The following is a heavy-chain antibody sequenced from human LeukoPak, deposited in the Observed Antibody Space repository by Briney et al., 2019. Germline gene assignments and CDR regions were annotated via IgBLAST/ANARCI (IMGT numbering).Heavy chain of an antibody. CDR2: INPNSGGT. J-gene: IGHJ4*02. CDR1: GYTFTGYY. D-gene: IGHD2-2*01. Sequence: ASVKVSCKASGYTFTGYYMHWVRQAPGQGLEWMRWINPNSGGTNYAQKFQGRVTMTRDTSISTAYMELSRLRSDDTAVYYCAREQVQLRGFDYWGQGTLVTVSS. CDR3: AREQVQLRGFDY. V-gene: IGHV1-2*02.